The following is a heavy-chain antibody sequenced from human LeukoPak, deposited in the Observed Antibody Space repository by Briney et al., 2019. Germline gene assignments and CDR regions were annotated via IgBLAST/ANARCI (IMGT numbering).Heavy chain of an antibody. CDR3: ARAKVRSSGWLDAFDI. J-gene: IGHJ3*02. CDR1: GFTFSSYA. V-gene: IGHV3-30-3*01. Sequence: GRSLRLSCAASGFTFSSYAMHWVRQAPGKGLEWVAVISYDGSNKYYADSVKGRFTISRDNSKNTLYLQMNSLRAEDTAVYYCARAKVRSSGWLDAFDIWGQGTMVTVS. D-gene: IGHD6-19*01. CDR2: ISYDGSNK.